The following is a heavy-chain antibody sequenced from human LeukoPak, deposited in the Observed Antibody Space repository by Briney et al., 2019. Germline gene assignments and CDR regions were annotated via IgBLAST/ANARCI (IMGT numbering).Heavy chain of an antibody. CDR2: ISSSSSYI. CDR3: ARDRRTTPPKLFDY. V-gene: IGHV3-21*01. Sequence: GGSLRLSCAASGFTYGSYSMNWVRQAPGKGLEWVSSISSSSSYIYYADSVKGRFTISRDNAKNSLYLQMNSLRAEDTAVYYCARDRRTTPPKLFDYWGQGTLVTVSS. CDR1: GFTYGSYS. J-gene: IGHJ4*02. D-gene: IGHD4-11*01.